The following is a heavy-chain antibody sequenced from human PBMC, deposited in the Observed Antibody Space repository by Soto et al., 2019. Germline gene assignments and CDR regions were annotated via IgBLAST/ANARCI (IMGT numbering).Heavy chain of an antibody. D-gene: IGHD2-15*01. Sequence: GGSLRPSCAASGFTFSSYAMHWVRQAPGKGLEWVAVISYDGSNKYYADSVKGRFTISRDNSKNTLYLQMNSLRAEDTAVYYCARGPDIVVVVAATHFDYWGQGTLVTVSS. CDR1: GFTFSSYA. V-gene: IGHV3-30-3*01. CDR2: ISYDGSNK. J-gene: IGHJ4*02. CDR3: ARGPDIVVVVAATHFDY.